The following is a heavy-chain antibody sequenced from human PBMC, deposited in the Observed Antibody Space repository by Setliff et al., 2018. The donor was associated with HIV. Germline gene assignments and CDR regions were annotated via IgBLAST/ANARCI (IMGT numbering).Heavy chain of an antibody. D-gene: IGHD3-22*01. CDR3: VKHFWTDYYDWRDTGAFDL. V-gene: IGHV4-34*01. CDR1: GGSFSGYY. Sequence: TLSLTCAVYGGSFSGYYWSWIRQPPGKGLEWIGEINHSGSTNYNPSLKSRVTISIDTSKNQFSLNLSSVTAADTAVYYCVKHFWTDYYDWRDTGAFDLWGQGTMVTVSS. J-gene: IGHJ3*01. CDR2: INHSGST.